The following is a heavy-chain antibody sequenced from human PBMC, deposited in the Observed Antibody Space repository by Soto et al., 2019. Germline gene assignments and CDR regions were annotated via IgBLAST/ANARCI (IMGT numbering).Heavy chain of an antibody. CDR1: GFTFEDYA. V-gene: IGHV3-9*01. Sequence: GGSLRLSCTASGFTFEDYAIHWVRQAPGRGLEWVSGISLNSGVIVYADSVRGRFTISRDNAKNSLYLQMKSLRVEDTALYYCTKTNGITSPGDVWGQGTTVTVSS. J-gene: IGHJ6*02. CDR2: ISLNSGVI. D-gene: IGHD1-20*01. CDR3: TKTNGITSPGDV.